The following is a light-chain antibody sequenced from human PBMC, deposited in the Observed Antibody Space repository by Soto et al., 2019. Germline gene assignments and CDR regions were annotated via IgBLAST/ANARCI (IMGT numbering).Light chain of an antibody. CDR1: QSLLHSNGHTY. Sequence: VTQSPLSLPVTPGEPASISCRSSQSLLHSNGHTYLDWFLQKPGQSPQLLIYMGSNRASGVPDRFSGSGSGTDFTLKISRVEAEDVGIYYCMQSLQSRSFGGGTKVDIK. V-gene: IGKV2-28*01. J-gene: IGKJ4*01. CDR3: MQSLQSRS. CDR2: MGS.